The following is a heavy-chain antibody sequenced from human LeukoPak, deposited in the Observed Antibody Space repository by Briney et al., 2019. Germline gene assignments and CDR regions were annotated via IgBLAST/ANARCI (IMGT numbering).Heavy chain of an antibody. D-gene: IGHD3-9*01. Sequence: SETLSLTCTVSGGSITSYYWSWIRQPPGKGLEYIAYINYSGNTNYNPSLKSRVTISVDTSKNQFSLRLSSVTAADTAVYYCARFGPDILTGYLNWFDPWGQGTLVTVSS. CDR1: GGSITSYY. CDR2: INYSGNT. V-gene: IGHV4-59*01. CDR3: ARFGPDILTGYLNWFDP. J-gene: IGHJ5*02.